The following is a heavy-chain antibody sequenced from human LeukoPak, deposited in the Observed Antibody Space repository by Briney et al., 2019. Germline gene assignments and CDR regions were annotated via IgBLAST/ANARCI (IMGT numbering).Heavy chain of an antibody. J-gene: IGHJ5*02. CDR2: FYYSGIT. V-gene: IGHV4-39*01. CDR1: GGSISSRSYY. Sequence: SETLSLTCTVSGGSISSRSYYWGWIRQPPGKGLEWIGSFYYSGITYYNPSLKSRVTISVDASKNLLSLKLSSVTAADTAVYYCATPLPPLIAAVGGSWGQGTLVTVSS. D-gene: IGHD6-13*01. CDR3: ATPLPPLIAAVGGS.